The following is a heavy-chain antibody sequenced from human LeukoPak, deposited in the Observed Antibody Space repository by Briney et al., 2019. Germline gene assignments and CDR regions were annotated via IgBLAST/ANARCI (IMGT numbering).Heavy chain of an antibody. CDR2: IYYSKNT. J-gene: IGHJ4*02. V-gene: IGHV4-39*01. CDR1: GGSISSSNAY. CDR3: ASPRGFSYSYFDN. Sequence: SETLSLTCTVSGGSISSSNAYWGWIRQPPRKGLEWIGSIYYSKNTYYNPSLKSRVTISADTSKNQFSLTLGSVSATDTAVYYCASPRGFSYSYFDNWGQGTLVTVSS. D-gene: IGHD5-18*01.